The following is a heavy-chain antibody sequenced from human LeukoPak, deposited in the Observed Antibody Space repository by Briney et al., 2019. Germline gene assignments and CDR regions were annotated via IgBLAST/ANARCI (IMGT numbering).Heavy chain of an antibody. CDR1: GYTFTSYD. J-gene: IGHJ6*03. V-gene: IGHV1-8*03. CDR3: ARAPAYDPNYYYYYYMDV. Sequence: ASVKVSCKASGYTFTSYDINWVRQATGQGLEWMGWMNPNSGNTGYAQKFQGRVTITRNTSISTAYMELSSLRSEDTAVYYCARAPAYDPNYYYYYYMDVWGKGTTVTVSS. D-gene: IGHD3-3*01. CDR2: MNPNSGNT.